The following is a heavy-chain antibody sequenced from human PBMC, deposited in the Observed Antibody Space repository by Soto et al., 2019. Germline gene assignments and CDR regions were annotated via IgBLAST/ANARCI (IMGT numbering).Heavy chain of an antibody. CDR3: AKGGINWFDP. V-gene: IGHV3-23*01. CDR1: GFTFSNYA. D-gene: IGHD3-3*02. J-gene: IGHJ5*02. Sequence: EVQLWESGGGLVQPGGSLRLSCAASGFTFSNYAMSWVHQAPGKGLEWVSSISGSGGSTYYADSVKGRFTISRDNSKSRRYLQMNSLRAEDTAVYCCAKGGINWFDPWGQGTLVIVSS. CDR2: ISGSGGST.